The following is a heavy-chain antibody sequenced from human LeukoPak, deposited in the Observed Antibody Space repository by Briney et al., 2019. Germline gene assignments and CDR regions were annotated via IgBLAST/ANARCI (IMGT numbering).Heavy chain of an antibody. CDR1: GFIFSDYI. CDR2: IRRKRNGYTT. Sequence: PGGSLRLSCAGSGFIFSDYILDWGRQGPGKGLEWIGGIRRKRNGYTTEFAASVEGRFTISRDDSENSLYLHMNHLKTEDTAVYYCSRDGPQGDQSGFDSWGQGTMVTVSS. CDR3: SRDGPQGDQSGFDS. V-gene: IGHV3-72*01. J-gene: IGHJ3*02. D-gene: IGHD2-21*01.